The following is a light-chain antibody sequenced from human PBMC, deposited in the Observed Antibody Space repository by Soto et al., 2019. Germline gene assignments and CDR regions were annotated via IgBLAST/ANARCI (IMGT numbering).Light chain of an antibody. CDR2: EAS. CDR3: QQHSSYSAGT. J-gene: IGKJ1*01. Sequence: DIQMTQSPSTLSASVGDRVTITCRASQSIDSWLAWYQQKPGKTPHLMIYEASSLESGVPSRFSGSGSGTEFTLTISSLQPDFSTYYCQQHSSYSAGTFRQGTKVEIK. V-gene: IGKV1-5*03. CDR1: QSIDSW.